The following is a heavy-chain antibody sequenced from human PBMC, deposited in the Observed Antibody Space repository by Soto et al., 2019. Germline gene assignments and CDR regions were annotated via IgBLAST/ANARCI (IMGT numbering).Heavy chain of an antibody. CDR1: GFTFCDYY. CDR2: ISSSSTI. D-gene: IGHD3-3*01. CDR3: ARDRRITIFGDYYYYYDMDV. Sequence: GGSLRLSCAASGFTFCDYYTNWVRQAPGKGLEWVSSISSSSTIYYADSVKGRFTISRDNAKNSLYLQMNSLRAEDTAVYYCARDRRITIFGDYYYYYDMDVWGQGTTVTVSS. J-gene: IGHJ6*02. V-gene: IGHV3-11*04.